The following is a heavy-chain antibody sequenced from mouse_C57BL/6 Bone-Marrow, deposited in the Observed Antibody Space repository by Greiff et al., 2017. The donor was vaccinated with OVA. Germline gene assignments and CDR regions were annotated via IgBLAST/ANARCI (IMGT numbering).Heavy chain of an antibody. CDR1: GYTFTSYW. CDR3: ARSHYYGSSYVPCAY. D-gene: IGHD1-1*01. CDR2: IHPNSGST. J-gene: IGHJ3*01. Sequence: QVQLKQSGAELVKPGASVKLSCKASGYTFTSYWMHWVKQRPGQGLEWIGMIHPNSGSTNYNEKFKSKATLTVDKSSSTAYMQLSSLTSEDSAVYYCARSHYYGSSYVPCAYWGQGTLVTVSA. V-gene: IGHV1-64*01.